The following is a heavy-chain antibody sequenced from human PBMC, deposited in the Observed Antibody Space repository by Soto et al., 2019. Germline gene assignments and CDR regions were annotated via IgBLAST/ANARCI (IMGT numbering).Heavy chain of an antibody. CDR1: GGSISSSSDY. CDR3: ARDKITGLFDY. Sequence: PSETLSLTCTVSGGSISSSSDYWGWIRQPPGEGLEWIGEINHSGSTNYNPSLKSRVTISVDTSKNQFSLKLTSVTAADTAVYYCARDKITGLFDYWGQGTLVTVS. D-gene: IGHD2-8*02. CDR2: INHSGST. J-gene: IGHJ4*02. V-gene: IGHV4-39*07.